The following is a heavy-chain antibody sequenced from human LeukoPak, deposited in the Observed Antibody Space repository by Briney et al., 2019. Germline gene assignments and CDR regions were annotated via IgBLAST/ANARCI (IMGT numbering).Heavy chain of an antibody. CDR2: ISAYNGNT. CDR3: ARRGPVLTYLGGGRGWFDP. D-gene: IGHD1-26*01. V-gene: IGHV1-18*04. CDR1: GYTFTSYG. Sequence: ASVKVSCKASGYTFTSYGISWVRQAPGQGLEWMGWISAYNGNTNYAQKLQGRVTMTTHTSTSTAYMELRSLRSDDTAVYYCARRGPVLTYLGGGRGWFDPWGQGTLVTVSS. J-gene: IGHJ5*02.